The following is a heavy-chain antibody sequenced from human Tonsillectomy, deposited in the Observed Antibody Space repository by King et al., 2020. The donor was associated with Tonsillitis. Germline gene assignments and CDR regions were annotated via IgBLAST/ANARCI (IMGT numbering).Heavy chain of an antibody. J-gene: IGHJ2*01. D-gene: IGHD2-2*01. CDR1: GGSFSGYY. CDR3: ASGPSPGRGPDCSSTSCYRRRWYFDL. Sequence: VQLQQWGAGLLKPSETLSLTCAVYGGSFSGYYWSWIRQPPGKGLEWIGEINHSGSTNYNPSLKSRVTISVDTSKNQFSLKLSSVTAVDTAVYYCASGPSPGRGPDCSSTSCYRRRWYFDLWGRGTLVTVSS. CDR2: INHSGST. V-gene: IGHV4-34*01.